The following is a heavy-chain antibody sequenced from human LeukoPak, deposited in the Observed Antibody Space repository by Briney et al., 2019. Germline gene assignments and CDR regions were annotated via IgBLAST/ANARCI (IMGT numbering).Heavy chain of an antibody. D-gene: IGHD1-26*01. J-gene: IGHJ4*02. Sequence: GESLKISCKGSGYSFTNSWIGWVGQMPGKGLKWMGIIFPGDSDARYSPSFQGQVTISADKSISTAYLQWSSLKASDTAMYYCARRRDLYSGSYYTFDYWGQGTLVTVSS. CDR3: ARRRDLYSGSYYTFDY. V-gene: IGHV5-51*01. CDR2: IFPGDSDA. CDR1: GYSFTNSW.